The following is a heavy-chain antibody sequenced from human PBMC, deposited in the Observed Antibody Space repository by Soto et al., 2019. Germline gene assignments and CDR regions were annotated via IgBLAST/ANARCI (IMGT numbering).Heavy chain of an antibody. CDR2: IYYSGKT. D-gene: IGHD6-13*01. CDR3: GRPWGIGLTPPGP. CDR1: GASINNTSYY. J-gene: IGHJ5*02. V-gene: IGHV4-39*01. Sequence: KLQESGPRLVKSSETLSLTCTVSGASINNTSYYWGWIRQSPGKGLEWIGNIYYSGKTYYSPSLKSRVSISVDASRNQFSLRLSSVTAADTAVYYCGRPWGIGLTPPGPWGQGVLVTVSS.